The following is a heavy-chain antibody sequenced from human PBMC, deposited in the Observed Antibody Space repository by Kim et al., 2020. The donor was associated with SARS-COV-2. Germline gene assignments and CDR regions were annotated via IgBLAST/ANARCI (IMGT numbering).Heavy chain of an antibody. CDR1: GFTFSSDW. V-gene: IGHV3-7*01. CDR3: ARDRSYFLDY. D-gene: IGHD1-26*01. Sequence: GGSLRLSCAASGFTFSSDWMSWVRQVPGKGLEWVAKIKEDGSERYHVYSVEGRFTISRDNAKNSLYLQMNSLRAEDTGIYYCARDRSYFLDYWGQGTLVTVSS. CDR2: IKEDGSER. J-gene: IGHJ4*02.